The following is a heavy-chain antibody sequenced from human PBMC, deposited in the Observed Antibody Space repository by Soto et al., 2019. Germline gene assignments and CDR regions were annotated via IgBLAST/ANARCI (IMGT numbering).Heavy chain of an antibody. CDR2: INHSGST. CDR1: GGSFSGYY. D-gene: IGHD3-3*01. V-gene: IGHV4-34*01. J-gene: IGHJ6*03. Sequence: SETLSLTCAAYGGSFSGYYWSWIRQPPGKGLEWIGEINHSGSTNYNPSLKSRVTISVDTSKNQFSLKLSSVTAADTAVYYCARVGYDFWSGGYYYYMDVWGKGTTVTVSS. CDR3: ARVGYDFWSGGYYYYMDV.